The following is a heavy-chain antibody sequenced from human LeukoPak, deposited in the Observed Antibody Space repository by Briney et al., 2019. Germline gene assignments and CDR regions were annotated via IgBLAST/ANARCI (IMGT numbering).Heavy chain of an antibody. Sequence: GESLKISCKGSGYRINNYWIGWVRQMPGKGLEWMGIIYPADSDIRYSPSFQGQVTISADKSISTAYLQWSSLKASDTAMYYCARHESKWLIGTYYYYGMDVWGQGTTVTVSS. CDR1: GYRINNYW. D-gene: IGHD6-19*01. CDR3: ARHESKWLIGTYYYYGMDV. J-gene: IGHJ6*02. V-gene: IGHV5-51*01. CDR2: IYPADSDI.